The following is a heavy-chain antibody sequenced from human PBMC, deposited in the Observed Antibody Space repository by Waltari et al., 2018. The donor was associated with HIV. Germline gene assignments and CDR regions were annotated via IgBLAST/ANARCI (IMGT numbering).Heavy chain of an antibody. CDR1: GYNFITYA. CDR3: ARERKVVGASPYYGLDV. Sequence: QVLLVQSGAEVKKPGASVRVSCKASGYNFITYAIHWVRQAPGQRLEWMGCITTVNGNTKYSQKVQGRVTITRDTSTTTAHMELSRLRSEDTAIYYCARERKVVGASPYYGLDVWGQGTTVTVSS. D-gene: IGHD2-15*01. J-gene: IGHJ6*02. V-gene: IGHV1-3*04. CDR2: ITTVNGNT.